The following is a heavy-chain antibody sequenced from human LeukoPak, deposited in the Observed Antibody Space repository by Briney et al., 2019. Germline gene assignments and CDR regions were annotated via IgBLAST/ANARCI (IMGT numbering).Heavy chain of an antibody. CDR3: TTDRLEQPARLRTLGYFQH. CDR2: IKSKTDGGTT. Sequence: PGGPLRLSCAASGFTFSNAWMSWVRQAPGKGLEWVGRIKSKTDGGTTDYAAPVKGRFTISRDDSKNTLYLQMNSLKTEDTAVYYCTTDRLEQPARLRTLGYFQHWGQGTLVTVSS. CDR1: GFTFSNAW. V-gene: IGHV3-15*01. J-gene: IGHJ1*01. D-gene: IGHD1/OR15-1a*01.